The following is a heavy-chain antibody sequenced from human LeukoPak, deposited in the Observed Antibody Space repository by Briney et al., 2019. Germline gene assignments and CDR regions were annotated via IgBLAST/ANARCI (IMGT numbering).Heavy chain of an antibody. CDR2: ISAYNGNT. Sequence: ASVKVSCKASGYSFTSYGISWVRQAPGQGLEWMGWISAYNGNTNYVQNLQGRVTMTEDTSTRTSYMELSSLTSDDTAIYYCTPSRWSTHGPFDFWGQGTLVTVSS. D-gene: IGHD2-15*01. J-gene: IGHJ4*02. CDR3: TPSRWSTHGPFDF. CDR1: GYSFTSYG. V-gene: IGHV1-18*01.